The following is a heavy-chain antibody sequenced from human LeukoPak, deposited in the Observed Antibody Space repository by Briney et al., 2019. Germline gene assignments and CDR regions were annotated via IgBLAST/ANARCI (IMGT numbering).Heavy chain of an antibody. CDR2: INGYNGNT. D-gene: IGHD1-1*01. CDR3: ARGLDAASGLASFDY. Sequence: ASVKVSCKGSGYTFSYFGINWVRQAPGQGLEWMGWINGYNGNTNYAQKSEGRLSLTTDTATSTVYMELRNLTSDDTAVYFCARGLDAASGLASFDYWGQGTLITVSS. J-gene: IGHJ4*02. CDR1: GYTFSYFG. V-gene: IGHV1-18*01.